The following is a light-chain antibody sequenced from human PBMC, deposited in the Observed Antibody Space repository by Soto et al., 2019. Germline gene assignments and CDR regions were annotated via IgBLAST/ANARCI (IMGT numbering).Light chain of an antibody. J-gene: IGKJ4*01. CDR2: GAS. V-gene: IGKV3-20*01. CDR1: QTVNSNF. CDR3: QNYGSPPVT. Sequence: EIVLTQSPGTLSLSPGERATLSCSASQTVNSNFLAWYQQKPGQAPRLLIYGASIRATGIPDRFSGSGSGTDFTLTINKLEPDDFALYFCQNYGSPPVTFGGGTKVEIK.